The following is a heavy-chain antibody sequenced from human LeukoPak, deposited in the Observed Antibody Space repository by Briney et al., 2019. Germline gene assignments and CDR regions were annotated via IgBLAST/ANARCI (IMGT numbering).Heavy chain of an antibody. Sequence: PSETLSLTCTVSGGSSSTFFWTWIRQPPGKPLEWIGYMYYSGNGNYNPSLKSRGSISVDTSKNQFSLKLSSVTAADTAVYYCARGKNYYGSGSYHKGNYYYYMDVWGKGTTVTISS. J-gene: IGHJ6*03. V-gene: IGHV4-59*01. CDR1: GGSSSTFF. CDR3: ARGKNYYGSGSYHKGNYYYYMDV. CDR2: MYYSGNG. D-gene: IGHD3-10*01.